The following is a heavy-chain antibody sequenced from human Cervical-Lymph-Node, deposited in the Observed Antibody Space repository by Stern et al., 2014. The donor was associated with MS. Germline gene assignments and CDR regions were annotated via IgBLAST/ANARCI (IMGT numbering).Heavy chain of an antibody. Sequence: VQLVQSGPGLVKPSQTLSLTCTVSGGSISSGSYYWNWIRKPAGKGLEWIGRIYSSGSPNYNPSLKSRVTMSVDTSKNPLSLKLSSVTAADTAVYYCARGGTYSTFYAFDIWGQGTVVTVSS. CDR3: ARGGTYSTFYAFDI. CDR1: GGSISSGSYY. J-gene: IGHJ3*02. D-gene: IGHD1-26*01. V-gene: IGHV4-61*02. CDR2: IYSSGSP.